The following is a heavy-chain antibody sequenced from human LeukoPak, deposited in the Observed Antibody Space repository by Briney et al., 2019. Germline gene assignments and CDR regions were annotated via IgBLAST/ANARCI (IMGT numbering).Heavy chain of an antibody. V-gene: IGHV4-34*01. D-gene: IGHD2-21*01. CDR2: IDHSRST. Sequence: SETLSLTCGVYGGSFSGSYWTWIPEPPGKGVECIGEIDHSRSTNYNPSLKSRVIISLDTYKDQFSLKMSSVTAADTAVYYCAKGVLWRWDFDTWGQGTMVTVSS. CDR1: GGSFSGSY. J-gene: IGHJ3*02. CDR3: AKGVLWRWDFDT.